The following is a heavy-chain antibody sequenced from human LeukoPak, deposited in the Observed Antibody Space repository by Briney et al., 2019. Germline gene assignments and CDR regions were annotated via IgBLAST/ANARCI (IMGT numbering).Heavy chain of an antibody. CDR2: IYYSGST. CDR3: ARALRSVDTATAFDY. J-gene: IGHJ4*01. CDR1: GGSISSYY. V-gene: IGHV4-59*01. D-gene: IGHD5-18*01. Sequence: SETLSLTCTVSGGSISSYYWSWIRQPPGKGLEWIGYIYYSGSTNYNPSLKSRVTISVDTSKNQFSLKLSSVTAADTAVYYCARALRSVDTATAFDYWGQGTLVTVSS.